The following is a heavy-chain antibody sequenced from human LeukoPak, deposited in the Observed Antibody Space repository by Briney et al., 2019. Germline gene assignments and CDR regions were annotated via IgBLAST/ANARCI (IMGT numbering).Heavy chain of an antibody. V-gene: IGHV3-23*01. Sequence: GGSLRLSCAASGFTFSSYAMSWVRQAPGKGLEWVSVISGSGGSTYYADSVKGRFTISRDNSKNTLYLQMNSLRAEDTAVYYCAMPGWFGELSPRTIYPFASWGQGTLSPSPQ. CDR3: AMPGWFGELSPRTIYPFAS. CDR1: GFTFSSYA. D-gene: IGHD3-10*01. CDR2: ISGSGGST. J-gene: IGHJ4*02.